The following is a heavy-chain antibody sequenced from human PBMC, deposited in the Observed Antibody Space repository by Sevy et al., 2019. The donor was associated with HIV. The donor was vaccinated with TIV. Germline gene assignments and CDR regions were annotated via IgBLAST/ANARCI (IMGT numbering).Heavy chain of an antibody. J-gene: IGHJ5*02. CDR3: AGRIVGATVYNWFDP. CDR1: GLTFSSYS. CDR2: ISSSSSYI. V-gene: IGHV3-21*01. D-gene: IGHD1-26*01. Sequence: GGSLRLSCAASGLTFSSYSMNWVRQAPGKGLEWVSAISSSSSYIYYADSVKGRFTISRDNAKNSLYLQMNSLRAEDTAVYYCAGRIVGATVYNWFDPWGQGTLVTVSS.